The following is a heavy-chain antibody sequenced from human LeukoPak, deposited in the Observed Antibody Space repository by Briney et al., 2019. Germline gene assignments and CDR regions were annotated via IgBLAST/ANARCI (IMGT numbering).Heavy chain of an antibody. CDR2: IGAGGGST. J-gene: IGHJ3*01. V-gene: IGHV3-23*01. CDR1: GFTFGTYA. Sequence: QPGGSLRLSCSASGFTFGTYAVSWVRQAPGKGLELVSGIGAGGGSTHSPDSVKGRFTTSSDSSKNTLYLQMSTLRDEDTAVYYCAKLNRPGSWVAFDVWGQGTMVTVSS. CDR3: AKLNRPGSWVAFDV. D-gene: IGHD6-13*01.